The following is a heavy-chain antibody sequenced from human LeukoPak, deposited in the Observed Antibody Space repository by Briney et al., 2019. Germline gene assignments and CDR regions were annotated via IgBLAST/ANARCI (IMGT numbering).Heavy chain of an antibody. V-gene: IGHV4-39*01. CDR2: IYHSGST. D-gene: IGHD4-17*01. J-gene: IGHJ4*02. CDR1: GGSISSSSYY. CDR3: ARHHTDRTYYFDY. Sequence: SETLSLTCTVSGGSISSSSYYWGWIRQPPGKGLEWIGYIYHSGSTYYSPSLKSRVTISVDTSKNQFSLKLSSVTAADTAVYYCARHHTDRTYYFDYWGQGTLVTVSS.